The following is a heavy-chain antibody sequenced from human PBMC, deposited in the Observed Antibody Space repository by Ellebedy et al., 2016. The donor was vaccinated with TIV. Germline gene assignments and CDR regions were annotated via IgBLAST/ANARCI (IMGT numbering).Heavy chain of an antibody. V-gene: IGHV4-59*12. CDR1: GGSISSYY. J-gene: IGHJ6*02. D-gene: IGHD4-17*01. Sequence: SETLSLXCTVSGGSISSYYWSWIRQPPGKGLEWIGYIYYSGSTNYNPSLKSRVTISVDTSKNQFSLKLSSVTAADTAVYYCARENGDYGYGMDVWGQGTTVTVSS. CDR2: IYYSGST. CDR3: ARENGDYGYGMDV.